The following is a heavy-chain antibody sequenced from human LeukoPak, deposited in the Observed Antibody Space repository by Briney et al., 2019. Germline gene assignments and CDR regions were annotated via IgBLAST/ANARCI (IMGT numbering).Heavy chain of an antibody. V-gene: IGHV3-48*01. Sequence: GGSLRLSCAASGFTFSTYSMKWVRQAPGKGLEWVSYISDSSAMYYPDSVRGRFTISRENDKNSLFLQMNSLRAEDTAVYYCARDGGYSGYDADCWGQGTLVTVSS. CDR2: ISDSSAM. D-gene: IGHD5-12*01. J-gene: IGHJ4*02. CDR3: ARDGGYSGYDADC. CDR1: GFTFSTYS.